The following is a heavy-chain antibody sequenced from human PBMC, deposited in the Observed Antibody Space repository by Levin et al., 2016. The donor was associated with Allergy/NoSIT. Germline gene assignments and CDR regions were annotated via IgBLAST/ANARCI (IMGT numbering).Heavy chain of an antibody. Sequence: GGSLRLSCAASGFTFSSYSMNWVRQAPGKGLEWVSSISSSSSYIYYADSVKGRFTISRDNAKNSLYLQMNSLRAEDTAVYYCVSGYDSHYYYYYGMDVWGQGTTVTVSS. CDR3: VSGYDSHYYYYYGMDV. V-gene: IGHV3-21*01. D-gene: IGHD5-12*01. J-gene: IGHJ6*02. CDR2: ISSSSSYI. CDR1: GFTFSSYS.